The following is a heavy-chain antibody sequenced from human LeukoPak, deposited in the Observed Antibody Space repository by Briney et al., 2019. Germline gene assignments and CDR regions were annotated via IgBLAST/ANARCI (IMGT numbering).Heavy chain of an antibody. D-gene: IGHD5-18*01. CDR1: GFTFSSYA. CDR3: ADAPDTAMDTGDY. Sequence: PGGSLRLSCAASGFTFSSYAMHWVRQAPGKGLEWVAVISYDGSNKYYADSVKGRFTISRDNSKNTLYLQMNSLRAEDTAVYYCADAPDTAMDTGDYWGQGTLVTVSS. V-gene: IGHV3-30-3*01. CDR2: ISYDGSNK. J-gene: IGHJ4*02.